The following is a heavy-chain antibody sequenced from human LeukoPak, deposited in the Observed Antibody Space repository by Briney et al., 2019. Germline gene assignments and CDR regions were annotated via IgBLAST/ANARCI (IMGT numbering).Heavy chain of an antibody. D-gene: IGHD1-26*01. Sequence: PSETLSLTCTVSGGSISSYYWSWIRQPPGKGLEWIGYIYYSGSTNCNPSLKSRVTISVDTSKNQFSLKLSSVTAADTAVYYCARGSSRVGAGYYFDYWGQGTLVTVSS. V-gene: IGHV4-59*01. CDR1: GGSISSYY. CDR2: IYYSGST. J-gene: IGHJ4*02. CDR3: ARGSSRVGAGYYFDY.